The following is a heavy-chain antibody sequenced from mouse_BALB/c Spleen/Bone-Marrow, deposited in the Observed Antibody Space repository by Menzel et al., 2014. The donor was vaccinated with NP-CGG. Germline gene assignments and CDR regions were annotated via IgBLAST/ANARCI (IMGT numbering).Heavy chain of an antibody. CDR3: ARDGYDCAMDY. J-gene: IGHJ4*01. V-gene: IGHV2-6-7*01. Sequence: VKLVESGPGLVAPSQSLSITCTVSGFSLTGYAVNWVRQPPGKGLEWLGMIWGDGSTDYNSALKSRLSISKDNSKSQVFLKMNSLQTDDTARYYCARDGYDCAMDYWGQGTSVTVSS. CDR1: GFSLTGYA. D-gene: IGHD2-2*01. CDR2: IWGDGST.